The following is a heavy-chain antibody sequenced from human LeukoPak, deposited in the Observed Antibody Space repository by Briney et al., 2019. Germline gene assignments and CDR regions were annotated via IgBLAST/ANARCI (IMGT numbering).Heavy chain of an antibody. V-gene: IGHV3-49*03. CDR2: IRSKAYGGTT. D-gene: IGHD3-10*01. CDR1: GFTFGDYA. Sequence: PGRSLRLSCTASGFTFGDYAMSWFRQAPGKGLEWVGFIRSKAYGGTTGYAASVKGRFTISRDDSKSIAYLQMNSLKTEDTAVYYCTRPYYGSGSYYDYFDYWGQGTLVTVSS. J-gene: IGHJ4*02. CDR3: TRPYYGSGSYYDYFDY.